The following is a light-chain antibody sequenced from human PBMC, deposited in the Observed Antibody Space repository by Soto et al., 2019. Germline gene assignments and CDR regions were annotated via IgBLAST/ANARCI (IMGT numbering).Light chain of an antibody. CDR2: GAS. V-gene: IGKV3-20*01. CDR1: QSVRSSY. CDR3: QQYGSSPIT. J-gene: IGKJ5*01. Sequence: EIVLTQSPGTLSLSPGERATLFCRASQSVRSSYLAWYQQKPGQAPRVLIFGASRRATGIPDRFSGSGSGTDFTLTISRLEPEDFAVYYCQQYGSSPITFGQGTRLEIK.